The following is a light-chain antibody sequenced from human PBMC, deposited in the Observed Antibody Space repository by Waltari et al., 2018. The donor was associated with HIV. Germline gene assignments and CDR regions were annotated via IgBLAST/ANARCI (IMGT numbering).Light chain of an antibody. V-gene: IGLV2-14*01. J-gene: IGLJ3*02. CDR1: SPYAGAYNY. CDR2: EVS. CDR3: SSYTTSSSWV. Sequence: QSALPQPASVSGSPGQSITISCTGTSPYAGAYNYVSWYQQHPGRAPKSMIYEVSNRPSGVSNRFSGSKSGNTASLTISGLQAEDEADYYCSSYTTSSSWVFGGGTKVTVL.